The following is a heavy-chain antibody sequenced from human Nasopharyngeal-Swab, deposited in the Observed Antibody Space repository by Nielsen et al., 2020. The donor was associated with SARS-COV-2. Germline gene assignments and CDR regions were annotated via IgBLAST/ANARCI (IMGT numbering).Heavy chain of an antibody. CDR3: AKEGDIVATEPFDY. CDR2: ISYDGSNK. D-gene: IGHD5-12*01. CDR1: GFTFSSYG. J-gene: IGHJ4*02. V-gene: IGHV3-30*18. Sequence: GESLKISCAASGFTFSSYGMHWVRQAPGKGLEWVAVISYDGSNKYYADSVKGRFTISRDNSKNTLYLQMNSLRAEDTAVYYCAKEGDIVATEPFDYWGQGTLVTVSS.